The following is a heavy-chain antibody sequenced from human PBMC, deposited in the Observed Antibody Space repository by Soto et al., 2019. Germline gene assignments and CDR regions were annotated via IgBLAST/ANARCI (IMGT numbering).Heavy chain of an antibody. CDR1: GFTFSSYA. CDR3: AKDDYYDSSGQLADRSFGCDI. V-gene: IGHV3-23*01. J-gene: IGHJ3*02. CDR2: ISGSSVST. D-gene: IGHD3-22*01. Sequence: EVQLLESGGGLVQPGGSLRLSCAASGFTFSSYAMSCVRQAPGKGLQWVSVISGSSVSTYYADSARGRFTISRDNSKNRLYLQMKSLRAEDTAVYYCAKDDYYDSSGQLADRSFGCDIWGQGTMVTVSS.